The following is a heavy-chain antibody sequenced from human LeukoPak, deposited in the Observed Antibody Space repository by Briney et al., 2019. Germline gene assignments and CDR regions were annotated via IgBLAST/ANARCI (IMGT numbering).Heavy chain of an antibody. V-gene: IGHV3-23*01. CDR1: GFTFSSYA. CDR2: ISGSGGST. Sequence: GGSLRLSCAASGFTFSSYAMSWVRQAPGKGLEWVSAISGSGGSTYYADSVKGRFTISRDNSKNTLYLQMNSLRAEDTAVYYCAREGDYDFWSGYYPVWGQGTLVTVSS. J-gene: IGHJ4*02. D-gene: IGHD3-3*01. CDR3: AREGDYDFWSGYYPV.